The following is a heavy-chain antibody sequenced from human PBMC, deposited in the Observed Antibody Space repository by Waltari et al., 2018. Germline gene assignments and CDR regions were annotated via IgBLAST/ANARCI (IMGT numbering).Heavy chain of an antibody. CDR2: INHSGST. CDR3: ARAHSSRNYYYYGMDV. CDR1: GGSFSGYY. J-gene: IGHJ6*02. V-gene: IGHV4-34*01. Sequence: QVQLQQWGAGLLKPSETLSLTCAVYGGSFSGYYWSWIRQPPGKGLEWIGEINHSGSTNDNPSRKSRVTISVDTAKNQFSLKLSSVTAADTAVYYCARAHSSRNYYYYGMDVWGQGTTVTVSS. D-gene: IGHD6-13*01.